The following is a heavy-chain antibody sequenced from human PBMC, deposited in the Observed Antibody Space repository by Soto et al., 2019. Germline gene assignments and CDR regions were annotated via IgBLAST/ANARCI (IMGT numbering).Heavy chain of an antibody. CDR2: ISSCSSYI. CDR1: GFTFSSYS. J-gene: IGHJ6*02. D-gene: IGHD3-10*01. CDR3: ARSSGGSGKLWNYYGMDV. Sequence: EVQLVESGGGLVKPGGSLRLSCAASGFTFSSYSMNWVRQAPGKGLEWVSSISSCSSYIYYADSVKGRFTISRDNAKNSLYLQMNSLRAEDTAVYYCARSSGGSGKLWNYYGMDVWGQGTTVTVSS. V-gene: IGHV3-21*06.